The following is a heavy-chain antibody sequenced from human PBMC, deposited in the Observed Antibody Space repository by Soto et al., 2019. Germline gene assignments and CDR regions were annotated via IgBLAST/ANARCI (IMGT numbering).Heavy chain of an antibody. CDR2: ISGYNGNI. CDR1: GYIFTTYG. D-gene: IGHD3-3*01. J-gene: IGHJ6*02. V-gene: IGHV1-18*01. CDR3: ARDLKLGDFWSGNQPTDHYGMDV. Sequence: GASVKASWKNSGYIFTTYGLSWVRQAPGQGLEWMGWISGYNGNIIYAQKFQGRVTMSTDTSTSTAYMELRSLISDDTAVYYCARDLKLGDFWSGNQPTDHYGMDVWGQGTTVTVSS.